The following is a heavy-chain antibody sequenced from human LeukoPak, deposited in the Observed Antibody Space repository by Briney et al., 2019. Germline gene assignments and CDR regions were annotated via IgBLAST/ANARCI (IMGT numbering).Heavy chain of an antibody. CDR1: GFTFTSYA. V-gene: IGHV3-30-3*01. CDR3: AREYCGCECYSGIDD. D-gene: IGHD2-21*01. Sequence: PGGSLRLSCAASGFTFTSYAMHWVRQAPGKGLEWVAVISFDGINKYFADFVKGRFTVSRDNSKNNLYLQMDSLRADDTALYYCAREYCGCECYSGIDDWGQGTLVTVSS. CDR2: ISFDGINK. J-gene: IGHJ4*01.